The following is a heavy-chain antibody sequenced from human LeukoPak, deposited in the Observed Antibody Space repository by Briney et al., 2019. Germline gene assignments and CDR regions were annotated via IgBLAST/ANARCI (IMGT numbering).Heavy chain of an antibody. D-gene: IGHD2-15*01. CDR2: IYYSGST. V-gene: IGHV4-31*03. Sequence: PSQTLSLTCTVSGGSISSGGYYWSWIRQHPGKGLEWIGYIYYSGSTYYNPSLKSRVTISVDTSKNQFSLKLSSVTAADTAVYYCARDQIGGLGCCSGGSCYPYYYYGMDVWGKGTTVTVSS. CDR3: ARDQIGGLGCCSGGSCYPYYYYGMDV. J-gene: IGHJ6*04. CDR1: GGSISSGGYY.